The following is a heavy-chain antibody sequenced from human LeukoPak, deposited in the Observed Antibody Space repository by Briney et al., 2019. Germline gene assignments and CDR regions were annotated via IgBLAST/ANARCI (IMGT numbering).Heavy chain of an antibody. CDR2: IYYSGST. Sequence: KASETLSLTCTVSGGSISSYYWSWIRQPPGKGLEWIGYIYYSGSTNYNPSLKSRVTISVDTSKNQFSLKLSSVTAADTAVYYCARGRSGEYYYGSGSYYNVIYYYYYMDVWGKGTTVTVSS. CDR1: GGSISSYY. CDR3: ARGRSGEYYYGSGSYYNVIYYYYYMDV. V-gene: IGHV4-59*01. D-gene: IGHD3-10*01. J-gene: IGHJ6*03.